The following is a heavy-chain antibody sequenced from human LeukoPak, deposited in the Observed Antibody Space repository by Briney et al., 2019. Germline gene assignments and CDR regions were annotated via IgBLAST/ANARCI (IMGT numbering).Heavy chain of an antibody. Sequence: PGGSLRLSCAASGFTFSSYAMHWVRQAPGKGLEWVAVISYDGSNKYYADSVKGRFTISGDNSKNTLYPQMNSLRAEDTAVYYCARDRYPQIVGATTGYFQHWGQGTLVTVSS. CDR1: GFTFSSYA. J-gene: IGHJ1*01. CDR2: ISYDGSNK. CDR3: ARDRYPQIVGATTGYFQH. D-gene: IGHD1-26*01. V-gene: IGHV3-30-3*01.